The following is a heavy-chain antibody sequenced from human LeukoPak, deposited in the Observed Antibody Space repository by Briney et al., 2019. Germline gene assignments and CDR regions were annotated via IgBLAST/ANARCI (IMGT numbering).Heavy chain of an antibody. CDR3: AREMVVTQNFDP. Sequence: SETLSLTCTVSGGSISSYYWSWIRQPAGKGLEWIGRIYTSGSTNYHPSLKSRVTMSVDTSKNQFSLKLSSVTAADTAVYYCAREMVVTQNFDPWGQGTLVTVSS. D-gene: IGHD4-23*01. J-gene: IGHJ5*02. CDR1: GGSISSYY. CDR2: IYTSGST. V-gene: IGHV4-4*07.